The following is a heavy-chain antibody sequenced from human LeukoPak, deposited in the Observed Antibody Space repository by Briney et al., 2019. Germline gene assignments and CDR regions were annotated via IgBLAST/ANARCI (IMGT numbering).Heavy chain of an antibody. V-gene: IGHV3-30-3*01. CDR1: GFTFSSYA. Sequence: PGGSLRLSCAASGFTFSSYAMHWVRQAPGKGLEWVAVISYDGSNKYYADSVKGRFTISRDNAKNSLYLQMNSLRVKDTAVYYCARGRYSYASDYWGQGTLVTVSS. J-gene: IGHJ4*02. CDR2: ISYDGSNK. CDR3: ARGRYSYASDY. D-gene: IGHD5-18*01.